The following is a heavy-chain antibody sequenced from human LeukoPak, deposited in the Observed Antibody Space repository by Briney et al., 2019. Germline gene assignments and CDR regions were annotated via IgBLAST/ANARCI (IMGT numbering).Heavy chain of an antibody. CDR2: IRNDGSNK. D-gene: IGHD7-27*01. Sequence: PGGSLRLSCAASGFTFASYGMHWVRQAPGKGLEWLAFIRNDGSNKYYADSVRGRFTISRDNSKNTLYLQMNSLRAEDTAVYYCAKGENGDSAFDIWGQGTMVTVSS. V-gene: IGHV3-30*02. CDR3: AKGENGDSAFDI. J-gene: IGHJ3*02. CDR1: GFTFASYG.